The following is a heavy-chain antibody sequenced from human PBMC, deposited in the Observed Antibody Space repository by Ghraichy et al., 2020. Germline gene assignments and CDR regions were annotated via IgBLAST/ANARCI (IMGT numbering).Heavy chain of an antibody. V-gene: IGHV4-34*01. CDR2: INHSGRT. CDR1: GGSFSGYY. J-gene: IGHJ6*02. D-gene: IGHD2-2*02. CDR3: ARGGPCSSTSCYTPNYYYYGMDV. Sequence: SETLSLTCAVYGGSFSGYYWSWIRQPPGKGLEWIGEINHSGRTNYNPSPKSRVTISLDTSKNQFSLKLSSVTAADTAVYYCARGGPCSSTSCYTPNYYYYGMDVWGQGTTVTVSS.